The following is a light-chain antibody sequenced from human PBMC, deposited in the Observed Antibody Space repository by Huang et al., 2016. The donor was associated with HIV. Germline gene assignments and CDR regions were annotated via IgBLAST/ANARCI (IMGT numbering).Light chain of an antibody. CDR1: QDISTF. J-gene: IGKJ3*01. V-gene: IGKV1-9*01. CDR2: GAS. CDR3: QQFNSFL. Sequence: IQLTQSPSSLSASVGDRVTISCRASQDISTFLAWYQQKPGKAPNLLIYGASTLQSVVPSRFSGSGSGTVFILTITNLQPEDFATYYCQQFNSFLFGPGTKVDVK.